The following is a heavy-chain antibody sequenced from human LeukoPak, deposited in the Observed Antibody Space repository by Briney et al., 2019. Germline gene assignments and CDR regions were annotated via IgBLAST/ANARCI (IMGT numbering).Heavy chain of an antibody. CDR1: GGSISSYY. Sequence: SETLSLTCTVSGGSISSYYWSWIRQPPGKGLEWIGYIFYSGSTNYNPSLKSRVTISVDTSKNQLFLKLNSVTAADTAVYYCARLVWLGESPGSWFDSWGRGTLVTVSS. D-gene: IGHD3-10*01. CDR2: IFYSGST. CDR3: ARLVWLGESPGSWFDS. V-gene: IGHV4-59*01. J-gene: IGHJ5*01.